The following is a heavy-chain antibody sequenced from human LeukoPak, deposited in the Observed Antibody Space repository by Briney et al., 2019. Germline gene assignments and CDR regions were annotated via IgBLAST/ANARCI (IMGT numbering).Heavy chain of an antibody. V-gene: IGHV4-59*01. CDR3: ARSSLTGGWFDP. Sequence: SETLSLTCSVSGDSIRTYYWSWIRQPPGKGLEWIGYIIDTGSTNYKPSLKTRLTMSVDVSKNQISLKLSSVTAADTAVYYCARSSLTGGWFDPWGQGTLVTVSS. CDR2: IIDTGST. CDR1: GDSIRTYY. D-gene: IGHD7-27*01. J-gene: IGHJ5*02.